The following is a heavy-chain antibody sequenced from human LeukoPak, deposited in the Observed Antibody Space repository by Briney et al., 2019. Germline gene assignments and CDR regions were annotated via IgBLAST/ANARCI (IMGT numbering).Heavy chain of an antibody. CDR3: AKDLRAAYYYDSSGYLFDY. CDR2: ISGSGGST. CDR1: GFTFSSYA. D-gene: IGHD3-22*01. J-gene: IGHJ4*02. V-gene: IGHV3-23*01. Sequence: GGSLRLSCAASGFTFSSYAMSWVRQAPGKGLEWVSAISGSGGSTYYADSVKGRFTISRDNSKNTLYLQMNSLRAEDTAVYYCAKDLRAAYYYDSSGYLFDYWGQGTLVTVSS.